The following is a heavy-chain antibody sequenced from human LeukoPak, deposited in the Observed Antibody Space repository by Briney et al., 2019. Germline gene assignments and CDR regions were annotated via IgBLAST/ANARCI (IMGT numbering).Heavy chain of an antibody. V-gene: IGHV4-34*01. D-gene: IGHD3-16*02. CDR3: ARARRDYVWGSYRTITYYYYYYMDV. J-gene: IGHJ6*03. Sequence: PSETLSLTCAVYGGSFSGYYWSWIRQPPGKGLEWIGSIYYSGSTYYNPSLKSRVTISVDTSKNQFSLKLSSVTAADTAVYYCARARRDYVWGSYRTITYYYYYYMDVWGKGTTVTISS. CDR1: GGSFSGYY. CDR2: IYYSGST.